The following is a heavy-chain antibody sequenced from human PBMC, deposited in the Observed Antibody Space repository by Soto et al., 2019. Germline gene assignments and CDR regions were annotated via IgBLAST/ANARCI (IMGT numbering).Heavy chain of an antibody. CDR3: ARDGATSGYYYYYLDV. CDR2: IYDGGST. Sequence: SETLSLTCTVSGGSISSYYWSWIRQPPGKGLEWIGYIYDGGSTNYNPSLRSRVTISVDTSKNQFSLKLSYVTAADTAVYYCARDGATSGYYYYYLDVWDKGTTVTVSS. CDR1: GGSISSYY. V-gene: IGHV4-59*01. J-gene: IGHJ6*03. D-gene: IGHD2-15*01.